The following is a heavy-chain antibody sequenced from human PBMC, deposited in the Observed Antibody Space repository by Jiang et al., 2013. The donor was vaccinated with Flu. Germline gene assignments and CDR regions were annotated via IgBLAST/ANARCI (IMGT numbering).Heavy chain of an antibody. CDR1: GFTFTNAW. D-gene: IGHD2-15*01. V-gene: IGHV3-15*01. CDR3: ATGGYAFDM. J-gene: IGHJ3*02. Sequence: VQLLESGGGLVKPGGSLRLSCAASGFTFTNAWMTWVRQAPGKGLDWVGHIKSKYEGGATEYAAPVKGRFTISRDDSKNTVSLQMNSLKSEDTAVYYCATGGYAFDMWGRGQWSPSLQ. CDR2: IKSKYEGGAT.